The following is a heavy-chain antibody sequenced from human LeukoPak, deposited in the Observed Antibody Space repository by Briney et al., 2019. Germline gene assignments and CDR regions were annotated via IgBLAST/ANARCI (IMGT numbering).Heavy chain of an antibody. D-gene: IGHD4-23*01. V-gene: IGHV5-51*01. CDR1: GYSFTSYW. J-gene: IGHJ3*02. CDR2: IYPGDSDT. CDR3: ARSVYGGKSAGAFDI. Sequence: GESLKISCKGSGYSFTSYWIGWVRQMPGKGLEWMGIIYPGDSDTRYSPSFQGQVTISADKSISTAYLQWSSLKASDTAMYYCARSVYGGKSAGAFDIWGQGTMVTVSS.